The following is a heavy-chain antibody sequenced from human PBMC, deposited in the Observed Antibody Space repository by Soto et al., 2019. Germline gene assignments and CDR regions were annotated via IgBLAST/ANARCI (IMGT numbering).Heavy chain of an antibody. D-gene: IGHD2-2*01. J-gene: IGHJ4*02. Sequence: PGGFLRLSCAASGFTFSSYAMSWVRQAPGKGLEWVSAISGSGGSTYYADSVKGRFTISRDNSKNTLYLQMNSLRAEDTAVYYCAKGTATYRSSTSCYAGYWGQGTLVTVSS. V-gene: IGHV3-23*01. CDR2: ISGSGGST. CDR3: AKGTATYRSSTSCYAGY. CDR1: GFTFSSYA.